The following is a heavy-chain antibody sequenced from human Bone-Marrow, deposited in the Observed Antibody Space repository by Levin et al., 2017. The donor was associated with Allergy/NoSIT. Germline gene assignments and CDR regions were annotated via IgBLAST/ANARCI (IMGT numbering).Heavy chain of an antibody. CDR2: IKQDGSEK. J-gene: IGHJ4*02. V-gene: IGHV3-7*01. CDR3: AREVYDYVWGSYRYTLHFDY. D-gene: IGHD3-16*02. CDR1: GFTFSSYW. Sequence: PGGSLRLSCAASGFTFSSYWMSWVRQAPGKGLEWVANIKQDGSEKYYVDSVKGRFTISRDNAKNSLYLQMNSLRAEDTAVYYCAREVYDYVWGSYRYTLHFDYWGQGTLVTVSS.